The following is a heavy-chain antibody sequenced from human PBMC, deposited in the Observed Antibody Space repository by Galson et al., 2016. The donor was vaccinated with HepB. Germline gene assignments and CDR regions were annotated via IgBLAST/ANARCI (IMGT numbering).Heavy chain of an antibody. D-gene: IGHD5-12*01. CDR3: AIGGYSGYGLMDV. Sequence: SVKVSCKVSGHTLTELSMHWVRQAPGKGLEWMGGFDPEDGETIYAQKFQGRVTMTEDTSTDTAYMELSSLRSEDTAVYYCAIGGYSGYGLMDVWGQGTTVTASS. CDR2: FDPEDGET. J-gene: IGHJ6*02. CDR1: GHTLTELS. V-gene: IGHV1-24*01.